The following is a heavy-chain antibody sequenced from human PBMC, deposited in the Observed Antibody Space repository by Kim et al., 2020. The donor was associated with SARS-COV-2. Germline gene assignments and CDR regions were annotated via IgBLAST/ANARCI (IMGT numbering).Heavy chain of an antibody. V-gene: IGHV3-7*03. CDR2: TKQDGSEN. J-gene: IGHJ4*02. CDR3: ARVPTVAGTGYFDY. D-gene: IGHD6-19*01. CDR1: GFTFSSYW. Sequence: GGSLRLSCAASGFTFSSYWMSWVRQAPGKGLEWVANTKQDGSENYYVDSVKGRFTISRDNAKNSLYLQMNSLRAEDTAVYYCARVPTVAGTGYFDYWGQGTLVTVSS.